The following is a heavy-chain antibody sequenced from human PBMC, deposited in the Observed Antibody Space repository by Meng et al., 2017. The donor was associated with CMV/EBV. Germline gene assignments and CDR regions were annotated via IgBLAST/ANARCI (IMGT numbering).Heavy chain of an antibody. Sequence: ASVKVSCKASGYTFTGYYMHWVRQAPGQGLEWMGWINPNSGGTNYAQKFQGRVTMTRDTSISTAYMELRSLRSDDTAVYYCASSAGGHYYYYGMDVWGQGTTVTVSS. CDR2: INPNSGGT. CDR3: ASSAGGHYYYYGMDV. V-gene: IGHV1-2*02. CDR1: GYTFTGYY. J-gene: IGHJ6*02. D-gene: IGHD3-10*01.